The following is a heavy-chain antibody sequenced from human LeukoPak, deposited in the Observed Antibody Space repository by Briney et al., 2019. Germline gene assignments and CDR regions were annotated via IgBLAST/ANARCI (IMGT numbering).Heavy chain of an antibody. V-gene: IGHV3-49*04. J-gene: IGHJ4*02. Sequence: GGSLRLSCAASGFTFSSYWMSWVRQAPGKGLEWIGFIRSSIYGGTPKAAASVKGRFIFSRDDSKGVAYLRMNSLKTDDTAVYYCSREWGNGNDLRPDSWGQGTLVTVSS. D-gene: IGHD1-1*01. CDR2: IRSSIYGGTP. CDR1: GFTFSSYW. CDR3: SREWGNGNDLRPDS.